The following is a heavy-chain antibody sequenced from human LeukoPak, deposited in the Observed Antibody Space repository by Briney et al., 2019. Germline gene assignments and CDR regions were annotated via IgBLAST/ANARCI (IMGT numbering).Heavy chain of an antibody. CDR1: GFTFRHYD. J-gene: IGHJ4*02. Sequence: GTSLTLSCIASGFTFRHYDMHWVRPPPGKGLEWVADGTNKYYADSVKGRFTISRDDSKNTLYLQMHSLSAEDTALYYCVRDNDYYFDYWGQGTLVTVSS. D-gene: IGHD1-1*01. V-gene: IGHV3-33*01. CDR2: GTNK. CDR3: VRDNDYYFDY.